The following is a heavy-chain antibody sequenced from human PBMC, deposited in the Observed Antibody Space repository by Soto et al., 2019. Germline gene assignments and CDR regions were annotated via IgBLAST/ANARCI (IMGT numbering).Heavy chain of an antibody. CDR3: TTGIRRLEWLLKVDYYYMDV. CDR1: GFTFSNAW. J-gene: IGHJ6*03. V-gene: IGHV3-15*01. D-gene: IGHD3-3*01. Sequence: GGSLRLSCAASGFTFSNAWMSWVRQAPGKGLEWVGRIKSKTDGGTTDYAAPVKGRFTISRDDSKNTLYLQMNSLKTEDTAVYYCTTGIRRLEWLLKVDYYYMDVWGKGTTVTVSS. CDR2: IKSKTDGGTT.